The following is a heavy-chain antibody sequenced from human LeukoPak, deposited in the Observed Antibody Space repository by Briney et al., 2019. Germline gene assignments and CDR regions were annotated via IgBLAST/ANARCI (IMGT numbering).Heavy chain of an antibody. CDR1: GFTFSSHV. V-gene: IGHV3-23*01. CDR3: ARGAFWSGYTSPGFDY. Sequence: GGSLRLSCAASGFTFSSHVMNWVRQAPGKGLEWVSVISGGSNTYYADSVKGRFTISRDNSKNTLYLQMNSLRAEDTAVYYCARGAFWSGYTSPGFDYWGQGTLVTVSS. D-gene: IGHD3-3*01. CDR2: ISGGSNT. J-gene: IGHJ4*02.